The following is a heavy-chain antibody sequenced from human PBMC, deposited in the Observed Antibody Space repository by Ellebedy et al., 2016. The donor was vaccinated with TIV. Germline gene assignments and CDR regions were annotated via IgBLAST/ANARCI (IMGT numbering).Heavy chain of an antibody. D-gene: IGHD4-17*01. CDR2: INQGGSDR. Sequence: GESLKISCAASGFILSNSAMFWVRQAPGKGLEWVANINQGGSDRYYVDPVRGRFTISRDNSRNSLYLQMNSLRDEDTAVYYCTREGAYGDYSQVSFPSDPWGQGTVVTVSS. CDR1: GFILSNSA. J-gene: IGHJ5*02. V-gene: IGHV3-7*01. CDR3: TREGAYGDYSQVSFPSDP.